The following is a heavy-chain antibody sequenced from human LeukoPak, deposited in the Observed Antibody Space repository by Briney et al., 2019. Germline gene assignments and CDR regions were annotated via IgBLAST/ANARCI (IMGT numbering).Heavy chain of an antibody. J-gene: IGHJ4*02. CDR3: ASGYDSSGYYYNY. CDR1: GFTVSSNY. V-gene: IGHV3-53*01. D-gene: IGHD3-22*01. Sequence: GGSLRLSCAASGFTVSSNYMSWVRQAPGKGLEWVSVIYSGGSTYYADSVKGRFTLSRDNAKNSLYLQMNSLRAEDTAVYFCASGYDSSGYYYNYWGQGTLVTVSS. CDR2: IYSGGST.